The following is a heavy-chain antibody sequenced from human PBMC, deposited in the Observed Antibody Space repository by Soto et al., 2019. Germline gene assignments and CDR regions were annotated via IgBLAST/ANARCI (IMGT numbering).Heavy chain of an antibody. CDR3: ARPQVFNSGWFGY. V-gene: IGHV3-48*01. D-gene: IGHD6-19*01. Sequence: EVQLVESGGNLVQPGGSLRLSCVVSGFTFSSYSMNWVRQAPGKGLEWISYISSSSSTIYYADSVKGRFTISRDNAKNSLYLQMNSLRAEDTAVYYCARPQVFNSGWFGYWGQGTLVTVSS. CDR1: GFTFSSYS. CDR2: ISSSSSTI. J-gene: IGHJ4*02.